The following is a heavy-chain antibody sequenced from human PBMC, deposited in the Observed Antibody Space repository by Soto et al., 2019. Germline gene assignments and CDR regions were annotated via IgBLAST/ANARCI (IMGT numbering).Heavy chain of an antibody. D-gene: IGHD6-13*01. V-gene: IGHV3-30-3*01. CDR2: ISYDGSNK. J-gene: IGHJ6*02. CDR1: GFTFSSYA. CDR3: ARDRFELSSSWYSGFRFYYGMDV. Sequence: GESLKISCAASGFTFSSYAMHWVRQAPGKGLEWVAVISYDGSNKYYADSVKGRFTISRDNSKNTLYLQMNSLRAEDTAVYYCARDRFELSSSWYSGFRFYYGMDVWGQGTTVTVSS.